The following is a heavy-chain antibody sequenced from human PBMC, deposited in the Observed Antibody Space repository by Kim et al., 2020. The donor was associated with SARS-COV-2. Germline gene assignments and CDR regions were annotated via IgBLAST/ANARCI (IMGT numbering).Heavy chain of an antibody. CDR2: IYHSGST. J-gene: IGHJ4*02. CDR3: ARRVRITIFGVVTYFDY. D-gene: IGHD3-3*01. V-gene: IGHV4-4*02. CDR1: GGSISSSNW. Sequence: SETLSLTCAVSGGSISSSNWWSWVRQPPGKGLEWIGEIYHSGSTNYNPSLKSRVTIPVDKSKNQFSLKPSSVTAADTAVYYCARRVRITIFGVVTYFDYWGQGTLVTVSS.